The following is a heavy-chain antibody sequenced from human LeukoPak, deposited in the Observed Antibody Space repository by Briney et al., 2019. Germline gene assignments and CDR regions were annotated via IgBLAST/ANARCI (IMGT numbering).Heavy chain of an antibody. CDR2: IYYSGST. V-gene: IGHV4-61*01. J-gene: IGHJ3*02. D-gene: IGHD2/OR15-2a*01. CDR3: ARDPFEIDAFDI. CDR1: GGSVSSGSYY. Sequence: SETLSFTCTVSGGSVSSGSYYWSWIRQPPGKGLEWIGYIYYSGSTNYNPSLKSRVTISVDTSKNQFSLKLSSVTAADTAVYYCARDPFEIDAFDIWGQGTMVTVSS.